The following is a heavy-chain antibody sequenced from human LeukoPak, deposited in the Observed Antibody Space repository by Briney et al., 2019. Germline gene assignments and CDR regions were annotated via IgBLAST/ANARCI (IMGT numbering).Heavy chain of an antibody. CDR3: ARDIGSSYNWFDP. Sequence: GPSVKVSCKASGGTFSSYAISWVRQAPGQGLEWMGRIIPIFGTANYAQKFQGRVTITTDESTSTAYMELSSLRSEDTAVYYCARDIGSSYNWFDPWGQGTLVTVSS. J-gene: IGHJ5*02. CDR2: IIPIFGTA. V-gene: IGHV1-69*05. D-gene: IGHD1-26*01. CDR1: GGTFSSYA.